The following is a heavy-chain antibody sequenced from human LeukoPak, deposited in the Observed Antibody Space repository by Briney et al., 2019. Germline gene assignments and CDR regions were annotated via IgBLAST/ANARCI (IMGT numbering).Heavy chain of an antibody. CDR1: GYTFTSYG. CDR2: ISAYNGNT. CDR3: ARAYSTRREYYYDSSGYPEFDY. Sequence: ASVKVSCKASGYTFTSYGISWVRQAPGQGLEWMGWISAYNGNTNYAQKLQGRVTMTTDTFTSTAYMELRSLRSDDTAVYYCARAYSTRREYYYDSSGYPEFDYWGQGTLVTVSS. J-gene: IGHJ4*02. V-gene: IGHV1-18*01. D-gene: IGHD3-22*01.